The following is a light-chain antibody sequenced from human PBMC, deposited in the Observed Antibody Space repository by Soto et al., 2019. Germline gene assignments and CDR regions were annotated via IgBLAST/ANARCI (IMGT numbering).Light chain of an antibody. Sequence: IQLTQSPSTLSSSVGDGVTITCRASQSINGWLAWYQQKPGQAPNLLIYKASTLESGVPSRFSGSGSGTEFTLTVISLQPDDFATYYGQHYQNGPRTFGQGTKV. V-gene: IGKV1-5*03. CDR2: KAS. CDR3: QHYQNGPRT. J-gene: IGKJ1*01. CDR1: QSINGW.